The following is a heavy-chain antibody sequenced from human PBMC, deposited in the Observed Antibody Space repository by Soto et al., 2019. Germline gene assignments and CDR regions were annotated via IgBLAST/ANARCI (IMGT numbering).Heavy chain of an antibody. CDR3: ARDTGGSYDD. V-gene: IGHV3-72*01. CDR1: GFTFSDYY. Sequence: GGALRLSCAAPGFTFSDYYMDWVRPLQGKGLEWVGRTRNKASSYTTEYVPSVRGRFSISRDASKDSMYLQMNSLKTEDTAVYYCARDTGGSYDDWGQGARVTVAS. J-gene: IGHJ4*02. CDR2: TRNKASSYTT. D-gene: IGHD1-26*01.